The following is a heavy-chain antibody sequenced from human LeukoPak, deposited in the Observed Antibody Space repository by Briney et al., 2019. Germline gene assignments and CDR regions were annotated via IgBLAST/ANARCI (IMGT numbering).Heavy chain of an antibody. CDR3: ARLRDPSSGWYLSFDY. D-gene: IGHD6-19*01. Sequence: GGSLRLSCAASGFTFSSYWMSWVRQAPGKGLEWVANIKKDGREKYYVDSLKGRFTISRDNAKTSLYLQMNSLRAEDTAVYYCARLRDPSSGWYLSFDYWGQGTLVTVSS. V-gene: IGHV3-7*01. CDR2: IKKDGREK. J-gene: IGHJ4*02. CDR1: GFTFSSYW.